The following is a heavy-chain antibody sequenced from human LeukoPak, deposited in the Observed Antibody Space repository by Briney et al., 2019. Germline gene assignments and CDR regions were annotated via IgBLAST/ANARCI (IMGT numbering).Heavy chain of an antibody. V-gene: IGHV4-59*01. CDR1: GGSISSYY. CDR2: IYYSGST. J-gene: IGHJ3*01. D-gene: IGHD1-26*01. Sequence: SETLSLTCTVAGGSISSYYWSWIRQPPGKGLEWIGYIYYSGSTNYNPSLKSRVTISVDTSKNQFSLKLSSVTAADTAVYYCARAGATNAFDVWGQGTMVTVSS. CDR3: ARAGATNAFDV.